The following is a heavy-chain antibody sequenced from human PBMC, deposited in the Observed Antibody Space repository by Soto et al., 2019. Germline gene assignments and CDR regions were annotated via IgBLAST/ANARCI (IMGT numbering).Heavy chain of an antibody. CDR3: ARDRGHSNWYDP. V-gene: IGHV4-59*01. CDR1: GGSITNYY. J-gene: IGHJ5*02. CDR2: IYYSGST. Sequence: SETLSLTCTVSGGSITNYYWSWIRQPPGKGLEWIGYIYYSGSTNYNPSLRSRVTISVDTSKNQFSLKLSSVTAADTAVYYCARDRGHSNWYDPWGQGTLVTVSS. D-gene: IGHD2-8*01.